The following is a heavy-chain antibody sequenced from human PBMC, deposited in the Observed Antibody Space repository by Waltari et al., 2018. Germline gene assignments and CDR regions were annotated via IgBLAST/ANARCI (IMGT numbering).Heavy chain of an antibody. CDR2: ISLEATVV. J-gene: IGHJ4*02. CDR1: GFTVSNYA. CDR3: ARDPTVGHPDYFDY. V-gene: IGHV3-30*04. D-gene: IGHD4-4*01. Sequence: QVQMVESGGGVVQPGRSVSLSCAASGFTVSNYAMHWVRQVPGKGLGWGAVISLEATVVYYADSVKGRLTISGDNPENTLYLQMNSLRGEDTAVYYCARDPTVGHPDYFDYWGQGTLVTVSS.